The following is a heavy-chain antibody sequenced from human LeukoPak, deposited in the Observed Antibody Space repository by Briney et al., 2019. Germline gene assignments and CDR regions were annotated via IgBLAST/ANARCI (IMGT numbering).Heavy chain of an antibody. CDR1: GFTLSGHS. D-gene: IGHD2-2*01. V-gene: IGHV3-48*04. CDR3: ARSSAGVPAAPYYYYHMDV. CDR2: ISSSGSTI. Sequence: GGSLRLSCSATGFTLSGHSMNWVRQAPGKGLEWVSYISSSGSTIYYADSVKGRFTISRDNAKNSLYLQMNSLRAEDTAVYYCARSSAGVPAAPYYYYHMDVWGKGTTVTVSS. J-gene: IGHJ6*03.